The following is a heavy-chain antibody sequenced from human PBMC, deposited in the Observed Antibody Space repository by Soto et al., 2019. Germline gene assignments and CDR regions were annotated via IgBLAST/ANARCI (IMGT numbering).Heavy chain of an antibody. V-gene: IGHV4-59*01. D-gene: IGHD3-10*01. CDR3: ARDSRGSGSYIGFDP. CDR1: GGSISSYY. J-gene: IGHJ5*02. CDR2: IYYSGIT. Sequence: SETLSLTCTVSGGSISSYYCSWIRQPPWKGLEWIGYIYYSGITNYNPSIKSRVTISVDTSKNQFSLKLSSVTAAGTAVYYCARDSRGSGSYIGFDPCGQGTLVT.